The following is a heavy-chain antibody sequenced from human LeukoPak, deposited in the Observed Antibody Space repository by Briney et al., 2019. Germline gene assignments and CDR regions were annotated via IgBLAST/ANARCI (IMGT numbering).Heavy chain of an antibody. Sequence: GGSLRLSRAPSRDSFSTPLMHWVPQAPGKGRVWVSRIKSDGGRTTYAESVEGRDTISRDNTQNTLCLHMNSLRAENTAVYYCAKDTIVVSGGYWGQGTLVTVSS. V-gene: IGHV3-74*03. CDR2: IKSDGGRT. J-gene: IGHJ4*02. CDR3: AKDTIVVSGGY. CDR1: RDSFSTPL. D-gene: IGHD3-22*01.